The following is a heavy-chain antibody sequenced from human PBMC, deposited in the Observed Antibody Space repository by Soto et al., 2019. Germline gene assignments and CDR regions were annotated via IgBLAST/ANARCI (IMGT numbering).Heavy chain of an antibody. Sequence: QVQLVQSGAEVRKPGSSVKGSCKASGGTFSRHAISWVRQAPGQGLEWMGGIIPIFGTENHAQKFQGRFTSIADESPSTVYMELSSLRSEDTAMYYCARGWGYDSNDYYYAYWGQGTLVIVSS. D-gene: IGHD3-22*01. CDR3: ARGWGYDSNDYYYAY. CDR2: IIPIFGTE. J-gene: IGHJ4*02. CDR1: GGTFSRHA. V-gene: IGHV1-69*01.